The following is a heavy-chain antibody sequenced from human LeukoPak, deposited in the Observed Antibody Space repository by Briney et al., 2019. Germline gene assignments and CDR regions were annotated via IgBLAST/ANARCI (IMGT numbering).Heavy chain of an antibody. CDR2: IYSGGST. V-gene: IGHV3-66*01. D-gene: IGHD4-11*01. Sequence: GGSLRLSCAASGFTVSSDYMHWVRQAPEKGLEWVSIIYSGGSTYYADSVKGRFTISRDNSKNTPYLQMNSLRAEDTAVYYCARYSAPIDAFDIWGQGTMVTVSS. CDR3: ARYSAPIDAFDI. CDR1: GFTVSSDY. J-gene: IGHJ3*02.